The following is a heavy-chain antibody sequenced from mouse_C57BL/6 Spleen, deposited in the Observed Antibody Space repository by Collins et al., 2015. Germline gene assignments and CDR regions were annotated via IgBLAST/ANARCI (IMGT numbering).Heavy chain of an antibody. J-gene: IGHJ2*01. CDR2: IHPNSGST. Sequence: QVQLQQPGAELVKPGASVKLSCKASGYTFTSYWMHWVKQRPGQGLEWIGMIHPNSGSTNYNEKFKSKATLTVDKSSSTAYMQLSSLTSEDSAVYYCARIYYSNLYFDYWGQGTTLTVSS. CDR3: ARIYYSNLYFDY. D-gene: IGHD2-5*01. CDR1: GYTFTSYW. V-gene: IGHV1-64*01.